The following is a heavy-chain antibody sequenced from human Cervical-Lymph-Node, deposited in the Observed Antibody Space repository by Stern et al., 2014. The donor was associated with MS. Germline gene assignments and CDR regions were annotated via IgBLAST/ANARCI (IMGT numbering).Heavy chain of an antibody. Sequence: VQLVESGGGVVQPGRSLRLSCAASGFTFSSYGMHWVRQAPGQGLAWVAVIWHVGSNEYYGASVKGRFTITGDNSKNTRYMQMHRLRAEDTAVYYCARECKLRYYDWVNGMDVLGQGTTVTVSS. V-gene: IGHV3-33*01. CDR3: ARECKLRYYDWVNGMDV. CDR1: GFTFSSYG. J-gene: IGHJ6*02. CDR2: IWHVGSNE. D-gene: IGHD3-9*01.